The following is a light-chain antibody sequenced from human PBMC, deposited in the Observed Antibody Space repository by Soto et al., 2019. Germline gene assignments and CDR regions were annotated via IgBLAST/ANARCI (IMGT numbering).Light chain of an antibody. J-gene: IGKJ3*01. CDR1: QGISNW. Sequence: DIQMTQSPSSVSASVGDRVTITCRASQGISNWLAWYQQKPGKAPKLLIYSASNLQSGVPSRFSGSGSGTDFTLTIISLQPEDFATYFCQQANTFPFTFGPGTKVDIK. V-gene: IGKV1D-12*01. CDR3: QQANTFPFT. CDR2: SAS.